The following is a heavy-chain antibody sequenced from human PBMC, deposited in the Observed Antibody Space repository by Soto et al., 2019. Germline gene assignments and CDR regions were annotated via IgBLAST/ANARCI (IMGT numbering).Heavy chain of an antibody. D-gene: IGHD2-15*01. Sequence: QLQLQESGPGLVKPSETLSLTCTVSGGSISSSSYYWGWIRQPPGKGLEWIGSNYYSGSTYYNPSLTSRVTISVATSKHQFSLKLSSVTAADTAVYYCARHTPAISISDHWGQGTLVTVSS. CDR3: ARHTPAISISDH. V-gene: IGHV4-39*01. CDR2: NYYSGST. J-gene: IGHJ4*02. CDR1: GGSISSSSYY.